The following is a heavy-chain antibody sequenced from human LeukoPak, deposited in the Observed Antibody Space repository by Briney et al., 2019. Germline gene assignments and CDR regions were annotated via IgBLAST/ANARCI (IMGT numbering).Heavy chain of an antibody. J-gene: IGHJ4*02. CDR2: ITYDGSNK. Sequence: GGSLRLSCAASGFTFSSYAMHWVRQAPGKGLEWVAVITYDGSNKYYADSVKGRFTISRDNSKNTLYLQMNSLRAEDTAVYYCAKDGSWRFGELLTTNYFDYWGQGTLVTASS. CDR3: AKDGSWRFGELLTTNYFDY. V-gene: IGHV3-30-3*01. D-gene: IGHD3-10*01. CDR1: GFTFSSYA.